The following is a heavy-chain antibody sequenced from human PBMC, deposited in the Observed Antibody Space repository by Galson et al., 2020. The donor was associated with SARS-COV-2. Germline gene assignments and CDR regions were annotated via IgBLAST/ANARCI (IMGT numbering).Heavy chain of an antibody. J-gene: IGHJ5*02. CDR2: INHSGST. D-gene: IGHD5-18*01. CDR3: ARVPSPNSYGFNWFDP. Sequence: SETLSLTCAVYGGSFSGYYWSWIRQPPGKGLEWIGEINHSGSTNYNPSLKSRVTISVDTSKNQFSLKLSSVTAADTAVYYCARVPSPNSYGFNWFDPWGQGTLVTVSS. CDR1: GGSFSGYY. V-gene: IGHV4-34*01.